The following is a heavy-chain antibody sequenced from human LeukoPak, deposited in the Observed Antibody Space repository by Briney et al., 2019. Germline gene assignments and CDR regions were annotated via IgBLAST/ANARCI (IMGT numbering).Heavy chain of an antibody. J-gene: IGHJ4*02. V-gene: IGHV3-30*02. CDR3: AKESRTTFTTGTTRSWAFDY. Sequence: PGGSLRLSCAASGFTFSSYGMHWVRQAPGKGLEWVAFIRYDGSNKYYADSVKGRFTISRDNSKNTLYLQMNSLRAEDTAVYYCAKESRTTFTTGTTRSWAFDYWGQGTLVTVSS. CDR2: IRYDGSNK. CDR1: GFTFSSYG. D-gene: IGHD1-1*01.